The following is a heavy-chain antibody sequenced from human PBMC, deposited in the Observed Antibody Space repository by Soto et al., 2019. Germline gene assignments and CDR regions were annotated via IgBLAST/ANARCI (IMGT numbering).Heavy chain of an antibody. V-gene: IGHV1-18*01. CDR3: ARVRSDYYILTGYNYCYYMDV. CDR1: GYTFTSYG. D-gene: IGHD3-9*01. CDR2: ISAYNGNT. Sequence: QVQLVQSGAEVKKPGASVKVSCKASGYTFTSYGISWVRQAPGQGLEWMGWISAYNGNTNYAQKLQGRVTMTTDTSTSTAYMELRSLRSDDTAVYYCARVRSDYYILTGYNYCYYMDVWGKGTTVTVSS. J-gene: IGHJ6*03.